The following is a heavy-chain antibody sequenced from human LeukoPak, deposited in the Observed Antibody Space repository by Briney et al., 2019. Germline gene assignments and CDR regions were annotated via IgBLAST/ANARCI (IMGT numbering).Heavy chain of an antibody. Sequence: SETLSLTCTVSGGSISSSSYYWGWIRQPPGKGLEWIGSIYYSGSTYYNPSLKSRVTISVDTSKNQFSLKLSSVTAADTAVYYCARVFRQQLVFGYWGQGTLVTVSS. D-gene: IGHD6-6*01. J-gene: IGHJ4*02. CDR2: IYYSGST. V-gene: IGHV4-39*01. CDR3: ARVFRQQLVFGY. CDR1: GGSISSSSYY.